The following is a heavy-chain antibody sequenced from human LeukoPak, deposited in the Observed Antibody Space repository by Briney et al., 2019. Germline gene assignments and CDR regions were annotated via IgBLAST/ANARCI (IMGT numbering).Heavy chain of an antibody. CDR1: GGSMDNSY. CDR2: IYATGTT. D-gene: IGHD3-22*01. CDR3: ARDKAVDSDISGYYYNRGLDC. V-gene: IGHV4-4*07. Sequence: PSETLSLTCSVSGGSMDNSYWNWVRQPAGKGLERIGRIYATGTTDYNPSLSSRVTMSLDTSVNQFSLRLSTVTAADTAVYFCARDKAVDSDISGYYYNRGLDCWGQGTLVTVSS. J-gene: IGHJ4*02.